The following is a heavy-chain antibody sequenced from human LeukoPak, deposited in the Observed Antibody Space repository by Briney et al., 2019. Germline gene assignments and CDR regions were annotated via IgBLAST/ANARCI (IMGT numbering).Heavy chain of an antibody. Sequence: GGSLRLSCAASGFTFSSFAMSWVRQAPGKGLEWVSTITDSGDTTYSADSVKGRFTISRDNSKNTLYLQMNSLRAEDTAVYYCAKDVITGTTSGYYFYYMDVWGKGTTVTVSS. CDR1: GFTFSSFA. D-gene: IGHD1-7*01. J-gene: IGHJ6*03. CDR2: ITDSGDTT. V-gene: IGHV3-23*01. CDR3: AKDVITGTTSGYYFYYMDV.